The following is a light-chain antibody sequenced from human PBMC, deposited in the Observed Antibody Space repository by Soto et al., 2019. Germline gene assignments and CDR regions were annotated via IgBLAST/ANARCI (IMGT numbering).Light chain of an antibody. CDR1: QSVLYSSNNKNY. V-gene: IGKV4-1*01. CDR3: QQYYTTPRT. Sequence: DIVMTQSPDSLAVSLGERATINCKSSQSVLYSSNNKNYLAWYQQKPGQPPKLLIYWASTRESGVPDRFSGSGSGTDFTLPISSLQAEDVAVYYCQQYYTTPRTFGHGTKLEIK. J-gene: IGKJ2*01. CDR2: WAS.